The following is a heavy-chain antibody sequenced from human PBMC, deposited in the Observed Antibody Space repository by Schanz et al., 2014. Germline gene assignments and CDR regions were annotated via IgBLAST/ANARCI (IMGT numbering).Heavy chain of an antibody. J-gene: IGHJ5*02. Sequence: EVQLVESGGGLVQPGGSLRLSCAASGFTFSDSWMHWVRQAPGKGPEWISYISSYSTIHYADSVKGRFTISRDNARNYLLLQLISRRDADTAVVYCAGGRCFTGPDYWFAPWGQGTLVTVSS. CDR2: ISSYSTI. V-gene: IGHV3-48*02. CDR3: AGGRCFTGPDYWFAP. CDR1: GFTFSDSW. D-gene: IGHD2-15*01.